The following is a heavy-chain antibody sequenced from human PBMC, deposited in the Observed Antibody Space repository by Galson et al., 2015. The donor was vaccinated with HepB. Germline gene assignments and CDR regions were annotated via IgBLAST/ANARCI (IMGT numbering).Heavy chain of an antibody. V-gene: IGHV3-23*01. D-gene: IGHD1-26*01. CDR3: AKGASGSYAAEYFQH. Sequence: SLRLACVASGFTFSIYAMSWVGQAPGKGLEWVSAISGSGGSTYYADSVKGRVTIPRDNSKNTLFLQMNSLSAEDTAVYYCAKGASGSYAAEYFQHWGQGTLVTVSS. J-gene: IGHJ1*01. CDR2: ISGSGGST. CDR1: GFTFSIYA.